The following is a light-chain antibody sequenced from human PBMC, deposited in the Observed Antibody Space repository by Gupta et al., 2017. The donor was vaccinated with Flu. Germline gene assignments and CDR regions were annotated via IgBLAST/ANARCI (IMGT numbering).Light chain of an antibody. CDR1: SSNIGNNY. V-gene: IGLV1-51*01. J-gene: IGLJ3*02. CDR3: ATWSSGLSSWV. Sequence: QSVLTQPPAVSAAPGQKVTISCSGSSSNIGNNYVSWYRQLPGAAPKLLIYDNNKRPSGIPDRISGSKSGTSATLSITELQTGDEADYYCATWSSGLSSWVFGGGTKLTVL. CDR2: DNN.